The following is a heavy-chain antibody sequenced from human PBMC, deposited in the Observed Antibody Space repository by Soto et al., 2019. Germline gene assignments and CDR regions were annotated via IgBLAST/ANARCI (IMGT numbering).Heavy chain of an antibody. CDR1: GYRFSSSW. J-gene: IGHJ4*02. CDR2: VYPSDSAV. V-gene: IGHV5-51*01. Sequence: EPLKIYCQGTGYRFSSSWIGGVSKMPGKVLEWLGNVYPSDSAVRYSPPFEGQVTITADNSIKTAYLQLLNNKASDTAIYYCTKRATRPLDSWVQRTRVSVSS. CDR3: TKRATRPLDS.